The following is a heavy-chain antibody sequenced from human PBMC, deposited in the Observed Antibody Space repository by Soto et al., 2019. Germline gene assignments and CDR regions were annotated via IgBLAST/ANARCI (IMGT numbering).Heavy chain of an antibody. CDR1: GGSISSSSYY. V-gene: IGHV4-39*01. J-gene: IGHJ4*02. CDR2: IYYSGST. D-gene: IGHD6-13*01. Sequence: LSLTCTVSGGSISSSSYYWGWIRQPPGKGLEWIGNIYYSGSTYYNPSLKSRVTISVDTSKNQFSLKLSSVTAADTAVYYCARRHSSSFVDYGGKGTLVTVSS. CDR3: ARRHSSSFVDY.